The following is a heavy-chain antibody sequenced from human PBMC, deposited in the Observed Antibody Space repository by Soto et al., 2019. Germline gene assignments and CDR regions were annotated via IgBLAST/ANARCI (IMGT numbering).Heavy chain of an antibody. V-gene: IGHV3-33*01. Sequence: HPGGSLRLSCAASGFTFSSYGMHWVRQAPGKGLEWVAVIWYDGSNKYYADSVKGRFTISRDNSKNPLYLQMNSLRAEDTAVYYCARVEQLALYYYYGMDVWGQGTTVTVSS. CDR3: ARVEQLALYYYYGMDV. J-gene: IGHJ6*02. CDR2: IWYDGSNK. CDR1: GFTFSSYG. D-gene: IGHD6-6*01.